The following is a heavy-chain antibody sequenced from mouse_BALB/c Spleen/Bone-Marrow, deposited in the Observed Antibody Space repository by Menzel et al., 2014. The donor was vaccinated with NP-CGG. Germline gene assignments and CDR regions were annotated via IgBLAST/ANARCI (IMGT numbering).Heavy chain of an antibody. D-gene: IGHD2-1*01. CDR3: ARSRGNFEDFDY. CDR1: GFTFSSFG. CDR2: ISSGSSTV. Sequence: EVQLVESGGGLVQPGGSRKLSCAASGFTFSSFGMHWVRQAPEKGLEWGAYISSGSSTVFYADTVKGRFTVSRDNPKNTLFLQMSSLRSEDTAMYYCARSRGNFEDFDYWGQGTTLTVSS. V-gene: IGHV5-17*02. J-gene: IGHJ2*01.